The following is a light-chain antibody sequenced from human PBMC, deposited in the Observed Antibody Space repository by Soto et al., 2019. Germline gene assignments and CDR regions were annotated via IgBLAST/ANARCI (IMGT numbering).Light chain of an antibody. J-gene: IGKJ1*01. V-gene: IGKV1-33*01. CDR2: DAS. CDR3: QQYDNHPPT. CDR1: QDISNY. Sequence: DIQMTQSPSSLSASVGDRVTITCQASQDISNYLNWYQQKPGKAPKLLIYDASNLETGVPSRFSGSGSGTDFTFTISSPQPEDIATYYCQQYDNHPPTFGQGTKVEIK.